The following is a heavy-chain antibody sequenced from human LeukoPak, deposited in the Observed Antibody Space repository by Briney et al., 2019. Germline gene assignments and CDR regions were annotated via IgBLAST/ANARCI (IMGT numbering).Heavy chain of an antibody. V-gene: IGHV3-30-3*01. CDR1: GFTFSSYA. Sequence: GGSLRLSCAASGFTFSSYAMHWVRQAPGKGLEWVAVISYDGSNKYYADSVKGRFTISRDNSKNTLYLQMNSLRAEDTAVYYCARDDYYGSGSYFSQFDYWGQGTLVTVSS. CDR2: ISYDGSNK. D-gene: IGHD3-10*01. J-gene: IGHJ4*02. CDR3: ARDDYYGSGSYFSQFDY.